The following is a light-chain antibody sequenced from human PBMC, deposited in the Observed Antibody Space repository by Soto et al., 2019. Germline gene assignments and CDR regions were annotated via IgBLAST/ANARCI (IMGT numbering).Light chain of an antibody. V-gene: IGKV3D-15*01. CDR1: LRVRRK. J-gene: IGKJ1*01. Sequence: ERVMAQSPATLYVSTGERATLSCRDSLRVRRKLGWYQQKPDQATRLLIYGASTRATGIPARFSGSGSGTEFTLTISSLQSEDSALYYCPQYNNWPPTFGQWTKLSIK. CDR3: PQYNNWPPT. CDR2: GAS.